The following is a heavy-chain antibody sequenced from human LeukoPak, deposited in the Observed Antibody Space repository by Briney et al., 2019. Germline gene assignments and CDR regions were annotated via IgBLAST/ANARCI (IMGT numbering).Heavy chain of an antibody. CDR3: ARQGXIXARKNWLDP. V-gene: IGHV5-51*01. Sequence: LGEPLKISCKGSGYSFTSSWIAWVRQMPGKGLEWMGIIYPADSDTRYSPSFQGQVTISADKSISTAYLQWSSLKASDTATYYCARQGXIXARKNWLDPXGQGTLVTVSS. CDR1: GYSFTSSW. CDR2: IYPADSDT. D-gene: IGHD6-6*01. J-gene: IGHJ5*02.